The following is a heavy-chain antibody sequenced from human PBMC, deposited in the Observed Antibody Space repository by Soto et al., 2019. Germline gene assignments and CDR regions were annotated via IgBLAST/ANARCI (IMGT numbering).Heavy chain of an antibody. J-gene: IGHJ3*02. Sequence: GASVEVCCKASGETFTSYGISWVRQAPRQGLEWMGWISAYNGNTNYAQKLQGRVTMTTDTSTSTAYMELRSLRSDDTAVYYCASARDGYNVNDAFDIWGQGTMVTVS. CDR2: ISAYNGNT. D-gene: IGHD5-12*01. CDR1: GETFTSYG. V-gene: IGHV1-18*01. CDR3: ASARDGYNVNDAFDI.